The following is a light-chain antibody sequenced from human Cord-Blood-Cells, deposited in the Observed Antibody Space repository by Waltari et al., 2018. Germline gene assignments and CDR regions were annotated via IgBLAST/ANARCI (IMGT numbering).Light chain of an antibody. J-gene: IGLJ2*01. CDR2: GKN. V-gene: IGLV3-19*01. Sequence: SSELTQDPAVSVALGQTVRLTCQGDSLRSYYASRYQQKPGQSTVLVSYGKNNRPSGIPDRFSGSSSGNTASLTITGAQAEDEADYYCNSRDSSGNHVVFGGGTKLTVL. CDR1: SLRSYY. CDR3: NSRDSSGNHVV.